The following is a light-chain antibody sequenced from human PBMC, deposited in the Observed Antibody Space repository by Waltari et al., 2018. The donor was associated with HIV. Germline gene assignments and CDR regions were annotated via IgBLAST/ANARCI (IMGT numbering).Light chain of an antibody. J-gene: IGLJ3*02. CDR3: ATWYDSLSGVL. V-gene: IGLV1-47*01. CDR1: TSNIGSNF. CDR2: GDD. Sequence: QSVLTQPPSTSGTPGQTVTISCSGSTSNIGSNFVYWYQQLPGTAPTLLIYGDDQRPSGVPDRFSVSKSGTSASLSISGLLSEDEPEYYCATWYDSLSGVLFGGGTKLPVL.